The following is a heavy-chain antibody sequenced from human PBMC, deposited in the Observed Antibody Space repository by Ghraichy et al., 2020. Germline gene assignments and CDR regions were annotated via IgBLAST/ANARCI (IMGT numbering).Heavy chain of an antibody. CDR1: GYTLTELS. CDR2: FDPEDGET. Sequence: ASVKVSCKVSGYTLTELSMHWVRQAPGKGLEWMGGFDPEDGETIYAQKFQGRVTMTEDTSTDTAYMELSSLRSEDTAVYYCATVPSSWYGMDVWGQGTTVTVSS. D-gene: IGHD6-13*01. J-gene: IGHJ6*02. V-gene: IGHV1-24*01. CDR3: ATVPSSWYGMDV.